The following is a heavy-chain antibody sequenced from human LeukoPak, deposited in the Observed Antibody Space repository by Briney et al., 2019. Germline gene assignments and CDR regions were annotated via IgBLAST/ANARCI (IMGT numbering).Heavy chain of an antibody. J-gene: IGHJ2*01. Sequence: PGGSLRLSCAASGFTFSSYSMNWVRQAPGKGLEWVSSISSSSSYIYYADSVKGRFTISRDNAKNSLYLQMDSLRAEDTAVYYCARVVDTAGRYFDLWGRGTLVTVSS. CDR2: ISSSSSYI. CDR3: ARVVDTAGRYFDL. V-gene: IGHV3-21*01. D-gene: IGHD5-18*01. CDR1: GFTFSSYS.